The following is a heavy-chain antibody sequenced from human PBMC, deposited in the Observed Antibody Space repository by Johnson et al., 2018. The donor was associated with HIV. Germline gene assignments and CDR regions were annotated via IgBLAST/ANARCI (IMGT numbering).Heavy chain of an antibody. Sequence: QEKLVESGGGLVKPGGSLRLSCAASGFTFNNAWMGWVRQAPGKGLAWVAFIRYDGSNKYYADSVKGRFTISRDNAKNSLYLQMNSLRAEDTALYYCAKDLLGGNKGFDAFDIGGQGTMVTVSS. CDR1: GFTFNNAW. CDR2: IRYDGSNK. J-gene: IGHJ3*02. D-gene: IGHD4-23*01. V-gene: IGHV3-30*02. CDR3: AKDLLGGNKGFDAFDI.